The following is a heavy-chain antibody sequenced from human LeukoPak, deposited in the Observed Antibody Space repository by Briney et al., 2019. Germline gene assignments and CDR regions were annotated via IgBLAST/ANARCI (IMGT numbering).Heavy chain of an antibody. J-gene: IGHJ4*02. CDR1: GGSISSYY. CDR3: AKGPFIEVAGTTWDY. CDR2: ISGSGGST. V-gene: IGHV3-23*01. D-gene: IGHD6-19*01. Sequence: QPSETLSLTCTVSGGSISSYYWSWIRQPPGKGPEWVSDISGSGGSTHYADSVKGRFSISRDNSKNTLYLQMSSLRAEDTAIYYCAKGPFIEVAGTTWDYWGQGTLVTVSS.